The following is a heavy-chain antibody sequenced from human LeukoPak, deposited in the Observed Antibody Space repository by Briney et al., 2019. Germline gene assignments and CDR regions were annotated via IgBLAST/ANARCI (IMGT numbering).Heavy chain of an antibody. CDR3: ARGVVTAILGNYYYGMDV. CDR2: TYYRSKWYN. CDR1: GDSVSSNSAA. J-gene: IGHJ6*02. Sequence: SQTLSLTCAISGDSVSSNSAAWNWIRQSPSRGLEWLGRTYYRSKWYNDYAVSVKSRITINPDTSKNQFSLQLNSVTPEDTAVYYCARGVVTAILGNYYYGMDVWGQGTTVTVSS. V-gene: IGHV6-1*01. D-gene: IGHD2-21*02.